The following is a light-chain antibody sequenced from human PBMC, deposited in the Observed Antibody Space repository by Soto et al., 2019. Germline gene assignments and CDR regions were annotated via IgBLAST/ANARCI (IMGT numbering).Light chain of an antibody. V-gene: IGKV3-20*01. CDR2: GAS. J-gene: IGKJ1*01. CDR3: QHHGSTPRM. CDR1: QSVSRNY. Sequence: EIVLTQSPGTLSLSLGERATLSCRASQSVSRNYLAWYQQKPSQAPRLLIHGASSRATGIPDRFSGSWSWTDFTVTISILEPEDSAVYHCQHHGSTPRMFGQGTKVEIK.